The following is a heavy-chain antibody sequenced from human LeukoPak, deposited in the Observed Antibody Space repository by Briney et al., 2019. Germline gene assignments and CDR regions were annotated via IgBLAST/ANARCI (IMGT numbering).Heavy chain of an antibody. Sequence: SETLSLTCAVYGGSFSGYYWSWIRQPPGKGLEWIGEINHSGSTNYNPSLKSRVTISVDTSKNQFSLKLSSVTAADTAVYYCARRKAVAGTPFDYWGQGTLVTVSS. D-gene: IGHD6-19*01. V-gene: IGHV4-34*01. CDR2: INHSGST. CDR3: ARRKAVAGTPFDY. CDR1: GGSFSGYY. J-gene: IGHJ4*02.